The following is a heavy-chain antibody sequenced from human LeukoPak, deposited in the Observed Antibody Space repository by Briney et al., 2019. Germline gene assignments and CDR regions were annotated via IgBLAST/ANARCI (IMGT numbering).Heavy chain of an antibody. J-gene: IGHJ5*02. V-gene: IGHV1-8*01. CDR1: GYTFTSYD. CDR2: MNPNSGNT. CDR3: ARVPDELGTAGWFDP. D-gene: IGHD7-27*01. Sequence: ASVKVSCKASGYTFTSYDINWVRQATGQGLGWMGWMNPNSGNTGYAQKFQGRVTMTRNTSISTAYMELSSLRSEDTAVYYCARVPDELGTAGWFDPWGQGTLVTVSS.